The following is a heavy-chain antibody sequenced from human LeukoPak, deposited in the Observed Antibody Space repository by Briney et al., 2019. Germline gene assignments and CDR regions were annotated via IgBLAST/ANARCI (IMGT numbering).Heavy chain of an antibody. V-gene: IGHV3-7*01. J-gene: IGHJ4*02. CDR2: IKQDGSER. D-gene: IGHD3-10*01. CDR3: ARVRGSGSYQSLDY. CDR1: GFTFSSYG. Sequence: GGSLRLSCAASGFTFSSYGMHWVRQAPGKGLEWVANIKQDGSERYYVDSVKGRFTISRDNAKNSLYLQMNSLRAEDTAVYYCARVRGSGSYQSLDYWGQGTLVTVSS.